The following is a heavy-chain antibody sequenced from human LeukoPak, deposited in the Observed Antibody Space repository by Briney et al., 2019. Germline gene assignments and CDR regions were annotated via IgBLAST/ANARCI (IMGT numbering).Heavy chain of an antibody. CDR2: IYSGGST. Sequence: PGGSLRLSCAASGFTVSSNYMSWVRQAPGKGLEWVSVIYSGGSTYYADSVKGRFTISRDNSKNTLYLQMNSLRAEDTAVYYCARALDTAMVAYFDYWGQGTLVTVSS. J-gene: IGHJ4*02. V-gene: IGHV3-53*05. D-gene: IGHD5-18*01. CDR1: GFTVSSNY. CDR3: ARALDTAMVAYFDY.